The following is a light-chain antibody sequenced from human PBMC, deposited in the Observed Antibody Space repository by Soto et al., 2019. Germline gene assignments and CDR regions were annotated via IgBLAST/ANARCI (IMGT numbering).Light chain of an antibody. CDR2: RDS. Sequence: SYALTQPLSVSVPLGQTASITCGGNNIGTRNVHWYQQKPGQAPVLVVYRDSNRPSGIPERLSGSNSGNTATLTISRAQAGDEADYYCHVWDSSTAVFGGGTQLTVL. CDR3: HVWDSSTAV. V-gene: IGLV3-9*01. J-gene: IGLJ3*02. CDR1: NIGTRN.